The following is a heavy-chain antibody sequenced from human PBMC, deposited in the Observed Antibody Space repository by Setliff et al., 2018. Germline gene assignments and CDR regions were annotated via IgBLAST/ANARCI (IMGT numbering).Heavy chain of an antibody. CDR1: GGSVSPYF. J-gene: IGHJ6*02. D-gene: IGHD5-18*01. CDR2: IYHNGNT. CDR3: ARDRTAYSYGLDV. Sequence: TLSLTCTVSGGSVSPYFWSWIRQPPGKGLEWIGYIYHNGNTNFNPSLRSRVNMSVDTSNNQFALNLTSVTAADTAVYYCARDRTAYSYGLDVWGQGTTVTVSS. V-gene: IGHV4-59*02.